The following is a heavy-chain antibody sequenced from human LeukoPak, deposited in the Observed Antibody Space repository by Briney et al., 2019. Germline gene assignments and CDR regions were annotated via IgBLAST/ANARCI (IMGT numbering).Heavy chain of an antibody. CDR3: ARHEDQWLPDY. Sequence: GESLRISCKGFGYRFATYWIGWVRQMPGKGLEWMGIIYPDDSDTRYSPSFQGQVTISADKSISTAYLQWSSLKASDTAMYYCARHEDQWLPDYWGQGTLVTVSS. CDR1: GYRFATYW. J-gene: IGHJ4*02. V-gene: IGHV5-51*01. CDR2: IYPDDSDT. D-gene: IGHD3-22*01.